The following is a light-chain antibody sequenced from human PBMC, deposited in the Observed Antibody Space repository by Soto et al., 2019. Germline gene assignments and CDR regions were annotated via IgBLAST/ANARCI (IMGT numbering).Light chain of an antibody. CDR3: AAWADGLNVLYV. Sequence: QSVLTQAPSVSATPGQTVTISCSGSSSNIGSNAINWYQQLPGTAPKLLIFNNNQRPSGVPDRFSGSKSGASASLAISGLQSEDEGDYYCAAWADGLNVLYVLGTGTKLTVL. V-gene: IGLV1-44*01. J-gene: IGLJ1*01. CDR2: NNN. CDR1: SSNIGSNA.